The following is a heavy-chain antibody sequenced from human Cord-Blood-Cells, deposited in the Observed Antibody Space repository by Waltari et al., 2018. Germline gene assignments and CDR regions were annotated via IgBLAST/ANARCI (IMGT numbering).Heavy chain of an antibody. V-gene: IGHV3-7*01. CDR1: GFTFSSYW. D-gene: IGHD5-18*01. Sequence: EVQLVESGGGLVQPGGSLRLSCAASGFTFSSYWMSWVRQAPGKGLEWVTKIKQDGSEKYYVDYVKGRFTIARDNAKNSLYLQMNSLRAEDTAVYYCARVVDTAMFTDYWGQGTLVTVSS. CDR3: ARVVDTAMFTDY. J-gene: IGHJ4*02. CDR2: IKQDGSEK.